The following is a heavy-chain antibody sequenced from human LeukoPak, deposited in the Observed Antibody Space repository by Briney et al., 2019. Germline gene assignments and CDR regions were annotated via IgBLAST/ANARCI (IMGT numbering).Heavy chain of an antibody. V-gene: IGHV4-61*02. CDR2: IYTSGST. CDR1: GGSISIGSYY. Sequence: SQTLSLTCTVAGGSISIGSYYWSWIRQPAWNGLEWIGRIYTSGSTNYNPSLKSRVTISVDTSKNQFSLKLSSVTAADTAVYYCARSCSSTSCFNWFDPWGQGTLVTVSS. J-gene: IGHJ5*02. D-gene: IGHD2-2*01. CDR3: ARSCSSTSCFNWFDP.